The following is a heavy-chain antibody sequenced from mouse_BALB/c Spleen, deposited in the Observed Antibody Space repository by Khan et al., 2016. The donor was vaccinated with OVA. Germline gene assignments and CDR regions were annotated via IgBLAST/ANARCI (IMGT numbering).Heavy chain of an antibody. V-gene: IGHV3-2*02. J-gene: IGHJ3*01. Sequence: VQLQQSGPGLVKPSQSLSLTCTVTGYSITSEFAWNWIRQFPGNKLEWMGYISYSGNTRYNPSLKSLISITRDTSRNQFFLQLNSVTTEDTAASYCARKDYYDYDPFPYWGQGTLVTVSA. CDR1: GYSITSEFA. CDR2: ISYSGNT. CDR3: ARKDYYDYDPFPY. D-gene: IGHD2-4*01.